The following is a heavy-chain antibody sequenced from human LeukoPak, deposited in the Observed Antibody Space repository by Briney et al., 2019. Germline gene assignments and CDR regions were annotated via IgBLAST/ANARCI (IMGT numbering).Heavy chain of an antibody. CDR3: ASGYSSGWYRGY. CDR1: GGSISSYY. Sequence: SETLSLTCTVSGGSISSYYWSWIRQPPGKGLEWIGYIYYSGSTNYNPSLKSRVTISVDTSKNQFSLKLSSVTAADTAVYYCASGYSSGWYRGYWGQGTLVTVSS. V-gene: IGHV4-59*12. D-gene: IGHD6-19*01. CDR2: IYYSGST. J-gene: IGHJ4*02.